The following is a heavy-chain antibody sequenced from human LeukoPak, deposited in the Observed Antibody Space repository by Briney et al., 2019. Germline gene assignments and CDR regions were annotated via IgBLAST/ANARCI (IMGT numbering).Heavy chain of an antibody. CDR2: IKQDGSEK. CDR1: GFTFSSYW. Sequence: PGGSLRLSCAASGFTFSSYWMSWVRQAPGKGLEWVANIKQDGSEKYYVDSVKGRFTISRDNAKNSLYLQMNSLRAEDTAVYYCARGSYGSRYYYYGMDVWGQGTTVTVSS. CDR3: ARGSYGSRYYYYGMDV. D-gene: IGHD5-18*01. V-gene: IGHV3-7*04. J-gene: IGHJ6*02.